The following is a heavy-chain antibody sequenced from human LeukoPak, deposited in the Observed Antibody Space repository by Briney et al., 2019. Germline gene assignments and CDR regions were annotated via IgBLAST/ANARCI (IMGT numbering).Heavy chain of an antibody. CDR3: ARDLPYSSGWALDY. V-gene: IGHV3-30-3*01. J-gene: IGHJ4*02. CDR1: GFTFSSYA. Sequence: PGGSLRLSCAASGFTFSSYAMHWVRQAPGKGLEWVAVISYDGSNKYYADSVKGRFTISRDNSKNTLYLQMNSLSAEDTAVYYCARDLPYSSGWALDYWGQGTLVTVSS. D-gene: IGHD6-19*01. CDR2: ISYDGSNK.